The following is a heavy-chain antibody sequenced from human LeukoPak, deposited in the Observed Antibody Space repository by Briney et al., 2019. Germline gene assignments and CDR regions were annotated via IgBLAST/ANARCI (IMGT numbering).Heavy chain of an antibody. Sequence: GGSLRLSCAASGFTFSSYEMNWVRQAPGKGLEWVSYISSSGSTIYYANSVKGRFTISRDNAKNSLYLQMNSLKAEDTAVYYCAELGITMIGGVWGKGTTVTISS. CDR2: ISSSGSTI. V-gene: IGHV3-48*03. D-gene: IGHD3-10*02. J-gene: IGHJ6*04. CDR1: GFTFSSYE. CDR3: AELGITMIGGV.